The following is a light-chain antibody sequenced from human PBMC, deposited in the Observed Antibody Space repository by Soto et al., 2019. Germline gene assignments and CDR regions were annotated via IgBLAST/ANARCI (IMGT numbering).Light chain of an antibody. J-gene: IGKJ1*01. CDR3: QQAYSTPWT. CDR1: QSISTY. CDR2: ATS. Sequence: DIQMTHSPSSLSASVGDRVTITCRESQSISTYLHWYQQKPGTDPKLLIYATSNLQSGVQSRFSGSGSGTDFTLTINSLQPEDSETYYCQQAYSTPWTFGQGTKVDIK. V-gene: IGKV1-39*01.